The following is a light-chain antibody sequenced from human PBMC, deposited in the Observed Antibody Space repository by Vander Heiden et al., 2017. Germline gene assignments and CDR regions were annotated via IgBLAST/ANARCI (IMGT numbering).Light chain of an antibody. Sequence: AIRMTQSPSSFSASTGDRVTITCRASQGISSYLAWYQQKPGKAPKLLIDAASTLQSGVPSRFSGSGSGTDFTLTISCLQSEDFATYYCQQNYSYPFTFGHGTKVDIK. CDR3: QQNYSYPFT. V-gene: IGKV1-8*01. CDR2: AAS. CDR1: QGISSY. J-gene: IGKJ3*01.